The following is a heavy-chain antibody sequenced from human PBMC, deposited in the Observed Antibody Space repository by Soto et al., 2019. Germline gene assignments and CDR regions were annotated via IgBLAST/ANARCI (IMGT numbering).Heavy chain of an antibody. V-gene: IGHV3-23*01. Sequence: GGSLRLSCAASGFTFSSYAMSWVRQAPGKGLEWVSAISGSGGSTYYADSVKGRFTISRDNSKNTLYLQMNSLRAEDTAIYYCARDRDFGGNEQGYWGQGTLVTVSS. CDR1: GFTFSSYA. CDR2: ISGSGGST. D-gene: IGHD1-26*01. CDR3: ARDRDFGGNEQGY. J-gene: IGHJ4*02.